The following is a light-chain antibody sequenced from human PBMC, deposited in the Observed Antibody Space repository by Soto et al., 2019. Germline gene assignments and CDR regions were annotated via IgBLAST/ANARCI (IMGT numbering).Light chain of an antibody. CDR1: QGIRNF. Sequence: DIQMTQSPTSLSASVGDRVTITCRASQGIRNFVAWYQQKPGKAPKLLIYAASTLQSGVPSRFSGSGSGTDFTLTINSLKPEDVATYSCQKYSSVPVFGPGTKVDIK. J-gene: IGKJ3*01. CDR3: QKYSSVPV. V-gene: IGKV1-27*01. CDR2: AAS.